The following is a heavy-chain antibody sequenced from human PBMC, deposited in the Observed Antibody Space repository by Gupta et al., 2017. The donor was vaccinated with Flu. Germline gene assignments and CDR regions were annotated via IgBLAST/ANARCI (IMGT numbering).Heavy chain of an antibody. Sequence: QVQLQESGPGLVKPSETLSLTCTVSGVSFSSCSWSWIRQPPGKGLEWIGYIYNSGHTTYNPSLKSRVTISIDTSNNQFSLKLSSVTAADTAVYYCAADYGSGSYRFDDWGQGTLVTVSS. J-gene: IGHJ4*02. CDR2: IYNSGHT. V-gene: IGHV4-59*08. CDR3: AADYGSGSYRFDD. D-gene: IGHD3-10*01. CDR1: GVSFSSCS.